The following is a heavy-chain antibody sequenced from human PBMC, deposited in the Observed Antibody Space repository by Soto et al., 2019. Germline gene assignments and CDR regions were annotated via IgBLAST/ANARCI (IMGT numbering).Heavy chain of an antibody. CDR1: GYTFTSYD. CDR3: ARAAKYCSGGSCHYYGMDV. Sequence: QVQLVQSGAEVKKPGASVKVSCKASGYTFTSYDINWVRQCTGQGLEWMGWMNPNSGNTGYAQKFQGRVTMTRNTSISTAYMELSSLRSEDTAVYYCARAAKYCSGGSCHYYGMDVWGQGTTVTVSS. CDR2: MNPNSGNT. D-gene: IGHD2-15*01. V-gene: IGHV1-8*01. J-gene: IGHJ6*02.